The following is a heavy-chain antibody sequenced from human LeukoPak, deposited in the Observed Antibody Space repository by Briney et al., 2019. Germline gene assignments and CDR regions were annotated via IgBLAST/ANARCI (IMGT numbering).Heavy chain of an antibody. CDR3: ATVFGY. Sequence: GGSLRLSCAVSGFTLSSEWMHWVRQAPGKGLEWVSRMNQDGSDTSYADSVKGRFTISRDNAKNTVYLQMNSLRAEDSAVYYCATVFGYWGQGTLVTVSS. V-gene: IGHV3-74*01. J-gene: IGHJ4*02. CDR2: MNQDGSDT. CDR1: GFTLSSEW.